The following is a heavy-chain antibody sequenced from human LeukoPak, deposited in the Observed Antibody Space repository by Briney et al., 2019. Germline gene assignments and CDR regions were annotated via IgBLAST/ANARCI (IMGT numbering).Heavy chain of an antibody. Sequence: GASVKVSCKASGYTFTGYYMHWVGQAPGQGVEGMGRINPNRGGTNYAQKFQGRVTMTRDTSISTAYMELSRLRSDDTAVYYCARVEYYDSSGYYYDYWGQGTLVTVSS. CDR3: ARVEYYDSSGYYYDY. CDR2: INPNRGGT. J-gene: IGHJ4*02. CDR1: GYTFTGYY. V-gene: IGHV1-2*06. D-gene: IGHD3-22*01.